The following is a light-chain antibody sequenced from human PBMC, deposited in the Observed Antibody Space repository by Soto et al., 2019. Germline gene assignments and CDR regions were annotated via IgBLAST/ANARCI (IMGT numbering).Light chain of an antibody. CDR1: SSDVGDYNY. Sequence: QSALTQPPSASGSPGQSVTISCTGTSSDVGDYNYVSWYQHHPGKAPKLMIYEVSKRPSGVPDRFSGSKSGNTASLTVSGLQAEDEADYYCSSYAGSTFGGGTKPPV. V-gene: IGLV2-8*01. CDR2: EVS. J-gene: IGLJ2*01. CDR3: SSYAGST.